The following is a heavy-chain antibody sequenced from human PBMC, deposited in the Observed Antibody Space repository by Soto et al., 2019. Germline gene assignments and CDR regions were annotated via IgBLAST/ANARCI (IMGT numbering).Heavy chain of an antibody. Sequence: PSETLSLTCAVYGGSFSGYYWSWIRQPPGKGLEWIGEINHSGSTNYNPSLKSRVTISVDTSKNQFSLKLSSVTAADTAVYYCARRPTSLTFDYWGQGTLVTVSS. J-gene: IGHJ4*02. V-gene: IGHV4-34*01. CDR3: ARRPTSLTFDY. CDR1: GGSFSGYY. CDR2: INHSGST. D-gene: IGHD1-26*01.